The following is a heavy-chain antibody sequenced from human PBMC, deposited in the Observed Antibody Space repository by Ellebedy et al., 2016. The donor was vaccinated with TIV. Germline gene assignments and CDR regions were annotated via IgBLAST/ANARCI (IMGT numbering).Heavy chain of an antibody. CDR1: GFSLSDSEEA. CDR2: IYSNDEK. V-gene: IGHV2-5*01. Sequence: SGPTLVXPTQTLMLTCSFSGFSLSDSEEAVGWIRQPPGKALEWLAPIYSNDEKRYSPSLKSRLTIFKDTSKNQVVLTMTNVDPVDTATYYCAHRRGTGHPNNNWFDPWGQGTLVTVSS. CDR3: AHRRGTGHPNNNWFDP. J-gene: IGHJ5*02.